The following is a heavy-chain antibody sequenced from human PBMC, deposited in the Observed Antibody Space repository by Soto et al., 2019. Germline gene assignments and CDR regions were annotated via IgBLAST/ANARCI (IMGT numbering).Heavy chain of an antibody. D-gene: IGHD3-10*01. J-gene: IGHJ5*02. CDR2: INHSGST. CDR3: ARGSGSVILWFGSIYAFDP. V-gene: IGHV4-34*01. CDR1: GGSFSGYY. Sequence: PSETLSLTCAVYGGSFSGYYWSWIRQPPGKGLEWIGEINHSGSTNYNPSLKSRVTISVDTSKNQFSLKLSSVTAADTAVYYCARGSGSVILWFGSIYAFDPWGQGTLVTVSS.